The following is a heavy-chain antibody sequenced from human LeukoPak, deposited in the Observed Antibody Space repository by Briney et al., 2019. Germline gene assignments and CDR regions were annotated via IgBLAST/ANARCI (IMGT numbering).Heavy chain of an antibody. V-gene: IGHV4-61*02. CDR1: GGSISSGSYY. CDR2: IYTSGST. Sequence: SQTLSLTCTVSGGSISSGSYYWSWIRQPAGKGPEWIGRIYTSGSTNYNPSLKSRVTMSVDTSKNQFSLKLSSVTAADTAVYYCARGYYDFWSGYPSFDYWGQGTLVTVSS. CDR3: ARGYYDFWSGYPSFDY. D-gene: IGHD3-3*01. J-gene: IGHJ4*02.